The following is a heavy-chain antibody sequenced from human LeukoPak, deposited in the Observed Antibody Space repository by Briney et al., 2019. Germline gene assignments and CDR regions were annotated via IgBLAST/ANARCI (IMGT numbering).Heavy chain of an antibody. D-gene: IGHD2-2*02. Sequence: PGRSLRLSCAASGFTFSSYSMNWVRQAPGKGLEWVSSISSSSSDIYYAGSVKGRFTISRDNAKNSLYLQMNSLRAEDTAVYYCARDLREYQLLYNFDYWGQGTLVTVSS. CDR3: ARDLREYQLLYNFDY. J-gene: IGHJ4*02. CDR1: GFTFSSYS. V-gene: IGHV3-21*01. CDR2: ISSSSSDI.